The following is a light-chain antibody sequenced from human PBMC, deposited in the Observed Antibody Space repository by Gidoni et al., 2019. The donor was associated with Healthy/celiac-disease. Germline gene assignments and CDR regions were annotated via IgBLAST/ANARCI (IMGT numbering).Light chain of an antibody. CDR2: GAS. J-gene: IGKJ4*01. Sequence: ELVITQSPATLSVSPGERATLSCRASQSVSSNLAWYQQKPGQAPRLLIYGASTRATGIPARFSGSGSGTDFTLTISSLQSEDFAVYYCQQYNNWPPVTFGGGTKVEIK. CDR1: QSVSSN. V-gene: IGKV3-15*01. CDR3: QQYNNWPPVT.